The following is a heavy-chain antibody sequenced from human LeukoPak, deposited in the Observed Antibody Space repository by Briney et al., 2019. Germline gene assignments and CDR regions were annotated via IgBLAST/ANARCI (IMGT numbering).Heavy chain of an antibody. D-gene: IGHD2-15*01. Sequence: PSETLSLTCAVYGGSFSGYYWSWIRQPPGKGLEWIGEINHSRSTNYNPSLKSRVTISVDTSKNQFSLKLSSVTAADTAVYYCARGDCSGGSCYFNWFDPWGQGTLVTVSS. CDR1: GGSFSGYY. CDR2: INHSRST. V-gene: IGHV4-34*01. CDR3: ARGDCSGGSCYFNWFDP. J-gene: IGHJ5*02.